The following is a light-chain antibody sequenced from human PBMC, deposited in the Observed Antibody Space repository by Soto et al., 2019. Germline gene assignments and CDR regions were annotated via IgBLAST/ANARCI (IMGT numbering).Light chain of an antibody. J-gene: IGLJ1*01. CDR1: TSNIGSNS. CDR2: TNN. CDR3: ATWDDSLKGV. Sequence: QSVLTQPPSASGAPGQRVTISCSGSTSNIGSNSVNWYQHVPGADPKLLITTNNQRPSGVPDRFSGFKSGSSASLVISGLQSEDEADYYCATWDDSLKGVFGTGTKVTVL. V-gene: IGLV1-44*01.